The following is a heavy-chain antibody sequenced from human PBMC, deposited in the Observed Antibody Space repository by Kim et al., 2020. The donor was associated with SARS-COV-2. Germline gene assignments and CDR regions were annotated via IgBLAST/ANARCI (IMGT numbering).Heavy chain of an antibody. V-gene: IGHV1-69*13. CDR3: ASPGIAVAGTGDAFDI. J-gene: IGHJ3*02. Sequence: SVKVSCKASGGTFSSYAISWVRQAPGQGLEWMGGIIPIFGTANYAQKFQGRVTITADESTSTAYMELSSLRSEDTAVYYCASPGIAVAGTGDAFDIWGQGTMVTVSS. CDR1: GGTFSSYA. D-gene: IGHD6-19*01. CDR2: IIPIFGTA.